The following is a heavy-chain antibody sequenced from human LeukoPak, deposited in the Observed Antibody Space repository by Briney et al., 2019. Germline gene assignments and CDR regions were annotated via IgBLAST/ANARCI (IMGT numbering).Heavy chain of an antibody. CDR3: ATDRGWRTSGYYLYYFEY. D-gene: IGHD3-3*01. Sequence: GGSLRLSCAASGFTFSSHSMNWVRQAPGKGLEWVASIKHDGSEKYYVDSVRGRFTISRDNTKNSLYLRMSSLRAEDTAVYYCATDRGWRTSGYYLYYFEYWGQGTLVTFSS. V-gene: IGHV3-7*01. CDR2: IKHDGSEK. J-gene: IGHJ4*02. CDR1: GFTFSSHS.